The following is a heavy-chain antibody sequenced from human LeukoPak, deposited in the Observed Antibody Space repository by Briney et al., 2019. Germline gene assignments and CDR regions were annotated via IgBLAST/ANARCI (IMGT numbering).Heavy chain of an antibody. V-gene: IGHV3-33*06. CDR2: VWYDGTNE. CDR1: GFTFSNYA. CDR3: AKDLSRSWSAYFDF. Sequence: PGRSLRLSCAASGFTFSNYAMHWVRQAPGKGLEWVAMVWYDGTNEYYADSVKGRFTISRDNSKNTLHLQMNGLRAEDTAMYYCAKDLSRSWSAYFDFWGQGTLVAVSS. D-gene: IGHD1-26*01. J-gene: IGHJ4*02.